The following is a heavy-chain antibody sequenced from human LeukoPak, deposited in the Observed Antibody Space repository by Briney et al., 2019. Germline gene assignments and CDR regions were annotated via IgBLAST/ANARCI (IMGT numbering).Heavy chain of an antibody. J-gene: IGHJ5*02. CDR3: ARSGSSGWYSGNWFDP. D-gene: IGHD6-19*01. Sequence: GESLKISCKGSGYSFTSYWIGWVRQMPGKGLEGMGIIYPGDSDTRYSPSFQGQVTISADKSISTAYLQWSSLKASDTAMYYCARSGSSGWYSGNWFDPWGQGTLVTVSS. CDR2: IYPGDSDT. V-gene: IGHV5-51*01. CDR1: GYSFTSYW.